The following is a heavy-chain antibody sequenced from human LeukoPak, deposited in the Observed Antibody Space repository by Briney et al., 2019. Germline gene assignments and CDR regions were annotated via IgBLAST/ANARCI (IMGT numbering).Heavy chain of an antibody. J-gene: IGHJ4*02. V-gene: IGHV1-69*13. CDR2: IIPIFGTA. D-gene: IGHD4-17*01. CDR3: ARDGLYGDYVSFDY. Sequence: ASVKVSCKASGGTFSSYAISWVRQAPGQGLEWMGGIIPIFGTANYAQKFQGRVTITADESTSTAYMELSSLRSEDTAVYYCARDGLYGDYVSFDYWGQGTLVTVSS. CDR1: GGTFSSYA.